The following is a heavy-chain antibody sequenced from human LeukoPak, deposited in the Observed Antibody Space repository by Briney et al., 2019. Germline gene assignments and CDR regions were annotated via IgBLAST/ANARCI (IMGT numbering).Heavy chain of an antibody. D-gene: IGHD3-3*01. J-gene: IGHJ6*03. Sequence: SETLSLTGTVSGGSISSGGYYWSWIRQHPGKGLEWIGYIYYSGSTYYNPSLKSRVTISVDTSKNQFSLKLSSVTAADTAVYYCARATLDDYDFWSGPRKAYYMDVWGKGTTVTVSS. CDR3: ARATLDDYDFWSGPRKAYYMDV. CDR2: IYYSGST. CDR1: GGSISSGGYY. V-gene: IGHV4-31*03.